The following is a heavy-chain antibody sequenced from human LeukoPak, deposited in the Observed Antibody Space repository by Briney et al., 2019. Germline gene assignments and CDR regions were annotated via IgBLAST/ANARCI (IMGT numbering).Heavy chain of an antibody. CDR3: ARDLSVLTPAGFDS. J-gene: IGHJ4*02. V-gene: IGHV3-48*01. D-gene: IGHD4/OR15-4a*01. CDR2: ITGRRGPI. Sequence: GGSLRRSCSASGFTFSTYAMNWIRPAPGKGLEGILYITGRRGPIYYADSVKGRFTLSRDNANNSLFLHMNSLRAEDTAVYYCARDLSVLTPAGFDSWGQGTLVTVSS. CDR1: GFTFSTYA.